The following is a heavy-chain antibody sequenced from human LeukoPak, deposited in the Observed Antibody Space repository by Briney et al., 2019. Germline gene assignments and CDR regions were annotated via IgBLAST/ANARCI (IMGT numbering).Heavy chain of an antibody. J-gene: IGHJ5*02. D-gene: IGHD6-19*01. CDR1: GYTFTDYY. CDR3: VRYSIAVAGPYNWFDP. V-gene: IGHV1-2*02. CDR2: INPNSGGT. Sequence: ASVKVSCKASGYTFTDYYMHWVRQAPGQGLEWMGGINPNSGGTNYAQKFQGRVTMTRDTSISTASMELSRLRSDDTAVYYCVRYSIAVAGPYNWFDPWGQGILVTVSS.